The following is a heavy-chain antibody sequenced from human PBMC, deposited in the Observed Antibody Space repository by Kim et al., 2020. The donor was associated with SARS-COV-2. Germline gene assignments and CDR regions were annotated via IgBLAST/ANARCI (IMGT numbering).Heavy chain of an antibody. D-gene: IGHD3-3*01. CDR2: INAGKGDT. CDR1: GYIFTEYV. Sequence: ASVKVSCKTSGYIFTEYVVHWVRQAPGQRLEWMGWINAGKGDTKYSQKFQDRVTITRDTSAATVYMELRSLRSEDTAVYYCARDLLEGLGQWFDSWGQGTVETDAS. J-gene: IGHJ5*01. V-gene: IGHV1-3*01. CDR3: ARDLLEGLGQWFDS.